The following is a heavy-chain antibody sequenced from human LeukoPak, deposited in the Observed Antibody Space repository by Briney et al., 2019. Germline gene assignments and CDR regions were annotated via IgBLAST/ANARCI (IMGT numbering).Heavy chain of an antibody. CDR1: GYTFTIYA. J-gene: IGHJ4*02. V-gene: IGHV7-4-1*02. CDR3: ARAGTKQLVAAGDY. D-gene: IGHD6-6*01. CDR2: INTNTGNP. Sequence: GASVTVSSKASGYTFTIYAMNWVRQAPGQGLEWMGWINTNTGNPTYAQGFTGRFVFSLDTSVSTAYLQISSLKAEDTAVYYCARAGTKQLVAAGDYWGQGTLVTVSS.